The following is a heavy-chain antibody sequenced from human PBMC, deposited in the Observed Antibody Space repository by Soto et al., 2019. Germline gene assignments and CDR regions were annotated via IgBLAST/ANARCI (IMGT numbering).Heavy chain of an antibody. CDR1: GGSFSGYY. Sequence: PSETLSLTCAVYGGSFSGYYWSWIRQPPGKGLEWIGYIYYSGSTNYNPSLKSRVTISVDTSKNQFSLKLSSVTAADTAVYYCARSTWDGSGWEFDYWGQGTLVTVSS. J-gene: IGHJ4*02. CDR2: IYYSGST. D-gene: IGHD6-19*01. CDR3: ARSTWDGSGWEFDY. V-gene: IGHV4-59*01.